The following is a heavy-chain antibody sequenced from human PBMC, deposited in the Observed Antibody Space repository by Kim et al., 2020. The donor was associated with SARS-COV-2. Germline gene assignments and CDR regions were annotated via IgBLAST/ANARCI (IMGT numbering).Heavy chain of an antibody. Sequence: YYADSVKGRFTISRDNAKNSLYLQMNSLRAEDTAVYYCARWGSRLSSFDYWGQGTLVTVSS. J-gene: IGHJ4*02. CDR3: ARWGSRLSSFDY. V-gene: IGHV3-48*04. D-gene: IGHD3-16*01.